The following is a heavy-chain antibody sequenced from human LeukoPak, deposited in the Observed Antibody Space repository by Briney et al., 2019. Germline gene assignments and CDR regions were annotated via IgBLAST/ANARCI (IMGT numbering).Heavy chain of an antibody. J-gene: IGHJ4*02. Sequence: PGGSLRLSCTASGFTVSSNYMSWVRQAPGKGLEWVSVIYSGGSTSYADFVKGRFTISRDNSKNTLYLQMNSLRAEDTAVYYCARFTHGGDFDYWGQGTLVTVSS. V-gene: IGHV3-66*01. CDR3: ARFTHGGDFDY. CDR2: IYSGGST. CDR1: GFTVSSNY. D-gene: IGHD2-21*01.